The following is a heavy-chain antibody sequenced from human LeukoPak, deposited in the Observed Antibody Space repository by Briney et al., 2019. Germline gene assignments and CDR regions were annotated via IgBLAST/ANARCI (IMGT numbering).Heavy chain of an antibody. CDR1: GGSISSGSYY. CDR3: ARVRFGEFDAFDI. D-gene: IGHD3-10*01. Sequence: SETLSLTCTVSGGSISSGSYYWSWIRQPAGKGLEWIGRIYTSGSTNYNPSLKSRVTISVDTAKNQFSLKLSSVTAADTAVYYCARVRFGEFDAFDIWGQGTMVTVSS. CDR2: IYTSGST. J-gene: IGHJ3*02. V-gene: IGHV4-61*02.